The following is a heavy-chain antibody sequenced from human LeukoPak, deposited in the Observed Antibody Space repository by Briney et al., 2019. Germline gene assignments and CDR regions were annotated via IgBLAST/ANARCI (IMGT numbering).Heavy chain of an antibody. CDR3: AKDRRRGYSYGDLHDAFDI. CDR2: ISSSSSYI. CDR1: RFTFSSYS. J-gene: IGHJ3*02. Sequence: GGSLTLSCAASRFTFSSYSMNWVRQAPGKGLEWVSSISSSSSYIYYADSVKGRFTISRDNAKNSLYLQMNRLRAEDTAVYYCAKDRRRGYSYGDLHDAFDIWGQGTMVTVSS. D-gene: IGHD5-18*01. V-gene: IGHV3-21*01.